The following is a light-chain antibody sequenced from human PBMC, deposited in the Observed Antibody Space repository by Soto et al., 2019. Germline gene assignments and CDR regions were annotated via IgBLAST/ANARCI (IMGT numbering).Light chain of an antibody. CDR3: QYCDTRWP. Sequence: DIQRTQSPSTLSASVGDRVTITCRASQSISSWLAWYQAKLGRAPSVLIYDASSLESVVPSRFSGSGYGTESTLTIRSLQPDDFATDYCQYCDTRWPFGQGTKVDIK. CDR2: DAS. V-gene: IGKV1-5*01. CDR1: QSISSW. J-gene: IGKJ1*01.